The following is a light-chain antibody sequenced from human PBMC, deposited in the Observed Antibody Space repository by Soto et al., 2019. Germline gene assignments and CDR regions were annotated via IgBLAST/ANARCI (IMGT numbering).Light chain of an antibody. V-gene: IGLV4-69*01. Sequence: QLVLTQSPSASASLGASVKLTCTLSSGHSSYAIAWHQQQPEKGPRYLMKVNSDGSHYKGDGIPDRFSGSSSGAERYLTISSLQSEDEADYYCQTWGTGIHVVLGGGTKVTVL. J-gene: IGLJ2*01. CDR2: VNSDGSH. CDR3: QTWGTGIHVV. CDR1: SGHSSYA.